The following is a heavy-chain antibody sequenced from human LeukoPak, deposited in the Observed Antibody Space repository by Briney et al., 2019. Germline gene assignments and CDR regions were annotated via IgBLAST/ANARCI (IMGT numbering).Heavy chain of an antibody. CDR2: IIPILGIA. CDR3: ARDSGIAAAGSGY. D-gene: IGHD6-13*01. CDR1: GGTFSSYA. J-gene: IGHJ4*02. Sequence: ASVKVSCKASGGTFSSYAISWVRQAPGQGLEWMGRIIPILGIANYARKFQGRVTITADKSTSTAYMELSSLRSEDTAVYYCARDSGIAAAGSGYWGQGTLVTVSS. V-gene: IGHV1-69*04.